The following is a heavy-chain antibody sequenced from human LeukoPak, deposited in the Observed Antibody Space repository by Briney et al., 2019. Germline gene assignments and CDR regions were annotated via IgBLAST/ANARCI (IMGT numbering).Heavy chain of an antibody. J-gene: IGHJ4*02. D-gene: IGHD2-2*01. Sequence: PGGSLRLPCAASGFTFSSYTMSWVRQAPGKGLEWVSSISSGSSYIYYADSVKGRFTISRDNAKNSLYLQMNSLRTEDTAVYYCARAGAYCSSTSCYGPAYYWGQGTLVTVSS. CDR3: ARAGAYCSSTSCYGPAYY. CDR2: ISSGSSYI. CDR1: GFTFSSYT. V-gene: IGHV3-21*01.